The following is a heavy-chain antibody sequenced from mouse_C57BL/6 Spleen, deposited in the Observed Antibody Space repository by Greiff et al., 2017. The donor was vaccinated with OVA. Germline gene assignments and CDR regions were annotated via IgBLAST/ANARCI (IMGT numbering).Heavy chain of an antibody. V-gene: IGHV1-22*01. J-gene: IGHJ2*01. CDR3: ASGDVYDDVDY. Sequence: EVQLQQSGPELVKPGASVKMSCKASGYTFTDYNMHWVKQSHGKSLEWIGYINPNNGGTSYNQKFKGQATLTVNKSSSTADMELRSLTSEDSAVYYCASGDVYDDVDYWGQGTTLTVSS. CDR1: GYTFTDYN. CDR2: INPNNGGT. D-gene: IGHD2-3*01.